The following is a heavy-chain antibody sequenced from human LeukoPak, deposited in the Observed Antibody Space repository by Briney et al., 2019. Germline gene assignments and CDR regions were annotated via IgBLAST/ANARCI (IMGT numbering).Heavy chain of an antibody. CDR1: GFTFSGSP. CDR2: IRTKATSYDA. V-gene: IGHV3-73*01. J-gene: IGHJ4*02. D-gene: IGHD4/OR15-4a*01. Sequence: GGSLRLSCAASGFTFSGSPMHWVRQASGKGLEWVGRIRTKATSYDAAYAASVKGRFTISRDDSKNTAYLQMNSLKTEDTAMYYCTREGCGANGCYTNDYWGQGTLVTVSS. CDR3: TREGCGANGCYTNDY.